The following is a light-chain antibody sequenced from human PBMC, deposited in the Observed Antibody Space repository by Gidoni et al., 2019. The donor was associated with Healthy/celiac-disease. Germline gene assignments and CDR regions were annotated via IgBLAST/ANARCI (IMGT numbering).Light chain of an antibody. J-gene: IGKJ2*01. Sequence: DIQMTPSPSSLSASVGDSVTITCLASQSISSYLNWYQQKPGKAPKLLIYAASSLQSGVPSRFSGSGSGTDFTLTISSLQPEDFATYYCQQSYSTPPRTFGQGTKLEIK. V-gene: IGKV1-39*01. CDR2: AAS. CDR1: QSISSY. CDR3: QQSYSTPPRT.